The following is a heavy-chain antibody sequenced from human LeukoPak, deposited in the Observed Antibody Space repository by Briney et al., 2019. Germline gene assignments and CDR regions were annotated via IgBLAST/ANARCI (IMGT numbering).Heavy chain of an antibody. J-gene: IGHJ3*02. D-gene: IGHD3-22*01. V-gene: IGHV3-23*01. CDR2: ISGSGIST. CDR1: GFTFSDYG. Sequence: GGSLRLSCAAAGFTFSDYGMNWVRQAPGKGLEWVSGISGSGISTYYADSVKGRFTISRDNYKNTLYLQMNSLRVEDTAVYYCAKSWNYYDSSGDDALDIWGQGTMVTVSS. CDR3: AKSWNYYDSSGDDALDI.